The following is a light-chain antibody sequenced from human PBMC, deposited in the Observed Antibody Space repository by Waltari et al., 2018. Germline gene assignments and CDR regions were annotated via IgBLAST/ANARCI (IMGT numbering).Light chain of an antibody. Sequence: EIEMTQSPATLSLSPGERVTLSCRASQSVGNNLAWYQQRPRQAPRLLIYGASTRATDIADRFSGSGSGTDFTLTISALQSEDLAVYYCHQYNHWPTFTFGQGTKVEIK. CDR1: QSVGNN. J-gene: IGKJ2*01. CDR2: GAS. V-gene: IGKV3-15*01. CDR3: HQYNHWPTFT.